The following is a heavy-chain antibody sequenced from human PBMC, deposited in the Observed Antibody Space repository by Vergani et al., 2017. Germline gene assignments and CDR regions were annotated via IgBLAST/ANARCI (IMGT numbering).Heavy chain of an antibody. CDR2: SNAGNGNT. CDR3: ARGLRVVVVATTPVLYYFDY. CDR1: GYTFTSYA. Sequence: QVQLVQSGAGVKKPGASVKVSCKASGYTFTSYAMHWVRQAPGQRLEWRGWSNAGNGNTKYSQEFQGRVSITRDTSASTSYMDLSSLISEDTAVYYCARGLRVVVVATTPVLYYFDYWGQGTLVTVSS. V-gene: IGHV1-3*02. D-gene: IGHD2-15*01. J-gene: IGHJ4*02.